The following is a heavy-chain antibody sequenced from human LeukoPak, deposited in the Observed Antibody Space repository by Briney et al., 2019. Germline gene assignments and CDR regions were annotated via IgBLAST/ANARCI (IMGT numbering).Heavy chain of an antibody. Sequence: ASVKVSCKASGYIFTGYYLHWVRQAPGQGLEWMGWINPNSGDTSYAQKFQGRVTVTWDTSISTAYMELSRLRSDDTAVYFCARDPGYVFDRGYYFDYWGQGTLVTVSS. J-gene: IGHJ4*02. CDR2: INPNSGDT. V-gene: IGHV1-2*02. CDR3: ARDPGYVFDRGYYFDY. CDR1: GYIFTGYY. D-gene: IGHD3-16*01.